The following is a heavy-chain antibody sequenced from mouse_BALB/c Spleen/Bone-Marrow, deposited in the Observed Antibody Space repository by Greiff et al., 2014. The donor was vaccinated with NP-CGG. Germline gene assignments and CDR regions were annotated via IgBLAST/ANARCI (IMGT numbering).Heavy chain of an antibody. CDR2: IWSGGGT. CDR3: ARKGYTGYFDV. J-gene: IGHJ1*01. D-gene: IGHD2-2*01. Sequence: VKLMESGPGLVKPSQSLSITCTVSGFSLTTYGSHWVRQSPGKGLEWLGVIWSGGGTDYNAAFISRLIITKDNSKSQVFFKMNSLQTNDTAMYYCARKGYTGYFDVWGAGTTVTVSS. V-gene: IGHV2-2*02. CDR1: GFSLTTYG.